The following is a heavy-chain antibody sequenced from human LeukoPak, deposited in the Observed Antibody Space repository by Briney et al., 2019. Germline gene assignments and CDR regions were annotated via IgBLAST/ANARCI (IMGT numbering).Heavy chain of an antibody. V-gene: IGHV3-74*01. D-gene: IGHD1-26*01. CDR3: ARGVGASGNFDY. J-gene: IGHJ4*02. CDR2: INIDGSIT. CDR1: GFTFTTSW. Sequence: GGSLRLSCAASGFTFTTSWMYWVRQAPGKGLMYVSRINIDGSITTYADSVKGRFTISRDNTKNTLYLQMNSLGAEDTAVYYCARGVGASGNFDYWGQGTLVTVSS.